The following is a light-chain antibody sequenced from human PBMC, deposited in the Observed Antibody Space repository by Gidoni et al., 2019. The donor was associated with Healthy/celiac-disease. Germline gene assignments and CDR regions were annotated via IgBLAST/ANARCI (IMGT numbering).Light chain of an antibody. CDR2: VAT. V-gene: IGKV3-11*01. CDR3: QRRSNWPPFT. CDR1: QSVSSY. J-gene: IGKJ3*01. Sequence: EIVLTQSPATLSLSPGERATLSCRASQSVSSYLDWYQQKPGQAPRLLIDVATNRATGIPARFSCSGSGTDFTLTISSLEPEDFAVYYCQRRSNWPPFTFGPGTKVDIK.